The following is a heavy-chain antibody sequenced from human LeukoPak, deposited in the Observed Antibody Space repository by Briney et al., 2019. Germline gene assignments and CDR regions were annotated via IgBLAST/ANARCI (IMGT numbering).Heavy chain of an antibody. CDR3: ARDFGWIPGLDY. J-gene: IGHJ4*02. D-gene: IGHD5-18*01. CDR2: ISYDGSNK. V-gene: IGHV3-30-3*01. CDR1: GFTFSSYA. Sequence: GGSLRLSCAAFGFTFSSYAMHWVRQAPGEGLEWVVVISYDGSNKYYADSVKGRFTISRDNSKNTLFLQMNSLRGEDTAVYYCARDFGWIPGLDYWGQGTLVTVSS.